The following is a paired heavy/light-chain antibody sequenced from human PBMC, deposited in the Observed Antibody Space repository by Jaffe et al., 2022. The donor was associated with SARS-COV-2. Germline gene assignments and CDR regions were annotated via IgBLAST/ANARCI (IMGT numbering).Heavy chain of an antibody. Sequence: EVQLVESGGGLVQPGGSLRLSCAASGFTFSNYDMHWVRQATGKGLEWVSTIDIAGDTYYPDSVKGRFTISRENAKNSLYLQMNSLRAGDTAVYYCTRVRSHCGGDCYFDYWGQGTLVTVSS. CDR2: IDIAGDT. J-gene: IGHJ4*02. D-gene: IGHD2-21*02. CDR3: TRVRSHCGGDCYFDY. V-gene: IGHV3-13*01. CDR1: GFTFSNYD.
Light chain of an antibody. V-gene: IGKV3-15*01. Sequence: EIVMTQSPATLSLSPGESATLSCRASQSVSSNLAWYQQKPGQAPRLLIYGASTRATGIPARFSGSGSGTEFALTISSLQSEDFAVYSCQQYNNWPPAYTFGQGTKLEIK. CDR3: QQYNNWPPAYT. CDR1: QSVSSN. J-gene: IGKJ2*01. CDR2: GAS.